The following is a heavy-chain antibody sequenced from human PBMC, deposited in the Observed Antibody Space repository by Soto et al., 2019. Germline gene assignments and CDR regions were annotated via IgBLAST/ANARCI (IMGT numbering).Heavy chain of an antibody. CDR3: ARAGFSYGHLLF. D-gene: IGHD3-10*01. Sequence: SETLSLTCNVSGGPIKTGDYYWNWIRQPTGKGLEWIGYVFYSGATNYSPSLKRRAAISMDTSKNQFSLSLTSVTAADTAVYDCARAGFSYGHLLFWGQGIRVTVSS. J-gene: IGHJ4*02. CDR1: GGPIKTGDYY. V-gene: IGHV4-30-4*01. CDR2: VFYSGAT.